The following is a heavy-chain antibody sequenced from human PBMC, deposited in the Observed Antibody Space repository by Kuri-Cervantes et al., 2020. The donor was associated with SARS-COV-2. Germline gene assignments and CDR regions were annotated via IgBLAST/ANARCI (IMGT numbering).Heavy chain of an antibody. Sequence: ASVKVSCKASGYTFNNYGINWVRQAPGQGLEWMGWISVYNGYTKFAQKFQGRVTMTTDTSTSTAYMELRSLKSDDTAVYYCARDVSSYCTSSSCFRGKWVDPWGQGTLVTVSS. CDR3: ARDVSSYCTSSSCFRGKWVDP. CDR1: GYTFNNYG. V-gene: IGHV1-18*01. CDR2: ISVYNGYT. D-gene: IGHD2-2*01. J-gene: IGHJ5*02.